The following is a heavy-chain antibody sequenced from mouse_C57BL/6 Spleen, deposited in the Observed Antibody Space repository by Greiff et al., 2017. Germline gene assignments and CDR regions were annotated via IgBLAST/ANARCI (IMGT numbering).Heavy chain of an antibody. CDR3: ARSAYYSNVYFDY. CDR2: IDPSDSET. J-gene: IGHJ2*01. D-gene: IGHD2-5*01. Sequence: QVQLQQPGAELVRPGSSVKLSCKASGYTFTSYWMHWVKQRPIQGLEWIGNIDPSDSETHYNQKFKDKATLTVDKSSSTAYMPRSSLTSEYSAVYYCARSAYYSNVYFDYWGQGTTLTVSS. V-gene: IGHV1-52*01. CDR1: GYTFTSYW.